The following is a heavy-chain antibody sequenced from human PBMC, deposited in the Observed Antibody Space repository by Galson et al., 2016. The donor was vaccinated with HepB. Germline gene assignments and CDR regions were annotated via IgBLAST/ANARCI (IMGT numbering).Heavy chain of an antibody. Sequence: LRLSCATSGITFWSSAVTWVRQAPGKGPEWVSTISGRGDETFYTDGVRGRFTISRDHFKSTVYLQMTSLRTEDSAVYFCAKGGHFSFHDYWGQGTLVTVSS. CDR2: ISGRGDET. D-gene: IGHD2-21*01. CDR3: AKGGHFSFHDY. V-gene: IGHV3-23*01. CDR1: GITFWSSA. J-gene: IGHJ4*02.